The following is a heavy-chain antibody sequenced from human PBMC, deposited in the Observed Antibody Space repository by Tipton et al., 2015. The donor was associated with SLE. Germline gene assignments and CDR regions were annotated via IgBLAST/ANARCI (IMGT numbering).Heavy chain of an antibody. CDR1: GGTFSSYA. Sequence: QLVQSGAEVKEPGSSVKVSCKSSGGTFSSYAISWVRQAPGQGLEWMGGIIPIFGAANYAQKFQGRVTLTADKSTSTAYMELSSLRFDDTALYYCGRGEYSGYDYAFDIWGQGTMVTVSS. J-gene: IGHJ3*02. CDR2: IIPIFGAA. CDR3: GRGEYSGYDYAFDI. D-gene: IGHD5-12*01. V-gene: IGHV1-69*06.